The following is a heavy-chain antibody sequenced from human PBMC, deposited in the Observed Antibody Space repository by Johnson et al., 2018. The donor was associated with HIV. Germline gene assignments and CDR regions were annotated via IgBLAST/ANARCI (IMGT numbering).Heavy chain of an antibody. CDR3: ARDQVVEMATIIGDDAFDI. V-gene: IGHV3-66*01. Sequence: VQLVESGGGVVQPGRSLRLSCAVSGFTVSSNYMSWVRQAPGKGLEWVSVIYSGGSTFYADSVKGRFTISRDNSKNTLYLQMNSLRAEDTAVYYCARDQVVEMATIIGDDAFDIWGQGTMVTVSS. D-gene: IGHD5-24*01. J-gene: IGHJ3*02. CDR2: IYSGGST. CDR1: GFTVSSNY.